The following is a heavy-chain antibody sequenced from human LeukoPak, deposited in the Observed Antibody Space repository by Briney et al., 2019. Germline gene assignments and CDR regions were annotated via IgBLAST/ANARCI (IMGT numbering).Heavy chain of an antibody. V-gene: IGHV1-2*06. CDR2: INPNSGDT. CDR3: ARDYCSSTSCLFDY. J-gene: IGHJ4*02. CDR1: GYTFTSYH. Sequence: GASVKVSCKASGYTFTSYHMHWVRQAPGQGLEWMGRINPNSGDTNYAQKFQGRVTMPRDTSISTAYMELSRLRSDDTAVYYCARDYCSSTSCLFDYWGQGTLVTDSS. D-gene: IGHD2-2*01.